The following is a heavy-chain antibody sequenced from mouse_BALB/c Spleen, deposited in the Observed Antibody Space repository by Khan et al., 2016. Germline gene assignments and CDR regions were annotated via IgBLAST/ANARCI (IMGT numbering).Heavy chain of an antibody. V-gene: IGHV1-76*01. J-gene: IGHJ2*01. CDR2: IYPGSDNT. D-gene: IGHD2-1*01. Sequence: QVQLKQSGAELARPGASVKLSCKASGYTFTDYYINWVKQRTGQGLEWIGEIYPGSDNTYYNERFKGKATLTADKSSSTAYMQLSSLTSEDSAVYFCTRGGGNSDYWGQGTTLTVSS. CDR1: GYTFTDYY. CDR3: TRGGGNSDY.